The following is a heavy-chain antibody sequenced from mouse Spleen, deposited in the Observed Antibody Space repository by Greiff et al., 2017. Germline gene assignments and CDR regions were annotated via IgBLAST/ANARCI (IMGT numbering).Heavy chain of an antibody. J-gene: IGHJ3*01. CDR1: GFTFTDYY. CDR3: ARAYDYGFAY. Sequence: EVKVVESGGGLVQPGGSLRLSCATSGFTFTDYYMSWVRQPPGKALEWLGFIRNKANGYTTEYSASVKGRFTISRDNSQSILYLQMNTLRAEDSATYYCARAYDYGFAYWGQGTLVTVSA. CDR2: IRNKANGYTT. V-gene: IGHV7-3*02. D-gene: IGHD2-4*01.